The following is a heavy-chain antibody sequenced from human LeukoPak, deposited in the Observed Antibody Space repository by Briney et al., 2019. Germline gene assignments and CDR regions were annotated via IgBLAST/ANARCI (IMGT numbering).Heavy chain of an antibody. CDR2: ISGSSSYI. CDR1: GFPFSDYV. D-gene: IGHD3-22*01. J-gene: IGHJ4*02. Sequence: GESLRLSCAASGFPFSDYVMIWVRQPPGKGLEWVSSISGSSSYINYADSVKGRFTISRDNAKNSLYLQMSSLRAEDTAVYYCARANYDSSGYYFDSWGQGTLVTVSS. CDR3: ARANYDSSGYYFDS. V-gene: IGHV3-21*01.